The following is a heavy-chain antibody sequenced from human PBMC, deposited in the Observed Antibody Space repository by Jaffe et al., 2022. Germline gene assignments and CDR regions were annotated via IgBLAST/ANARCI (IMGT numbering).Heavy chain of an antibody. D-gene: IGHD4-17*01. J-gene: IGHJ4*02. Sequence: EVQLVESGGGLVQPGGSLRLSCAASGFTFSDHYMDWVRQAPGKGLEWVGRSKNKANSYATEYAASVKGRFTISRDDSKNSLYLQMNSLETEDTAVYYCTRRPYGNLGIDYWGQGTLVTVSS. CDR3: TRRPYGNLGIDY. CDR1: GFTFSDHY. CDR2: SKNKANSYAT. V-gene: IGHV3-72*01.